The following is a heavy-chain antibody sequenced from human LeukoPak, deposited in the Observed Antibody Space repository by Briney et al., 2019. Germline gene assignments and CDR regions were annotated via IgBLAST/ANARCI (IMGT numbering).Heavy chain of an antibody. Sequence: PGGSLRLSCAASGFTFRAYEMNWVRQAPGKGLEWVSNISSSGDSMYYADSVKGRFTVSRDNAKNSLYLQMNSLRAEDTAVYYCARPHYYDSGSRYYFDYWGQGTLVTVSS. CDR2: ISSSGDSM. CDR3: ARPHYYDSGSRYYFDY. V-gene: IGHV3-48*03. CDR1: GFTFRAYE. J-gene: IGHJ4*02. D-gene: IGHD3-10*01.